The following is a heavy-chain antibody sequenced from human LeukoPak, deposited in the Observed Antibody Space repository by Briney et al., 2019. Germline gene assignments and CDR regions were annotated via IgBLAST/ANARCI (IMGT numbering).Heavy chain of an antibody. CDR2: ISGSGGST. D-gene: IGHD3-22*01. V-gene: IGHV3-23*01. CDR3: AKERSVYYDSSGYSGFDY. Sequence: QSGGSLRLSCAASGFTFSSYAMSWVRQAPGKGLEWVSAISGSGGSTYYADSVKGRFTISRDNSKNTLYLQMNSLRAEDTAVYYCAKERSVYYDSSGYSGFDYWGQGTLVTVSS. J-gene: IGHJ4*02. CDR1: GFTFSSYA.